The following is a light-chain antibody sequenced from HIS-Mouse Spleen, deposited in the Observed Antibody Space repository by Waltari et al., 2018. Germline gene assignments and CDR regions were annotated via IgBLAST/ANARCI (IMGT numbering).Light chain of an antibody. J-gene: IGLJ3*02. CDR3: SSYTSSSTLV. CDR2: EVS. Sequence: PLTQPASVSGSPGQSITTSCTGTSSDVGGYNYVSWYQQHPGKAPKLIIYEVSNRPSGVSNRFPGSKSGNTASLTISGLQAEDEADYYCSSYTSSSTLVFGGGTKLTVL. V-gene: IGLV2-14*01. CDR1: SSDVGGYNY.